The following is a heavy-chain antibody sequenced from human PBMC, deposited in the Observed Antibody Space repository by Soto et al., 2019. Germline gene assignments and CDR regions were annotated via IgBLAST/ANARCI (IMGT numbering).Heavy chain of an antibody. D-gene: IGHD3-9*01. CDR2: ISAYNGNT. CDR1: GYTFISYG. J-gene: IGHJ4*02. V-gene: IGHV1-18*01. Sequence: ASVKVSCKASGYTFISYGISWVRQAPGQGLEWMGWISAYNGNTNYAQKLQGRVTMTTDTSTSTAYMELRSLRSDDTAVYYCARDPGYDILTGYLPLVYWGQGTLVTVSS. CDR3: ARDPGYDILTGYLPLVY.